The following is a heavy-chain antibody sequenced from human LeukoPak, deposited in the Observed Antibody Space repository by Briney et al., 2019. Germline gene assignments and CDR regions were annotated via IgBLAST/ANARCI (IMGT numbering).Heavy chain of an antibody. V-gene: IGHV3-7*01. CDR3: ARAWP. CDR1: GFTCSRYW. Sequence: GGSLTLPCSASGFTCSRYWMTWVRQAPAKGPEWVANIKQDGSEKSYVDSVRGRFTISRENAKNSLYLQMNSLRPEDPDEYYYARAWPWGPGTMVSVSS. CDR2: IKQDGSEK. J-gene: IGHJ3*01.